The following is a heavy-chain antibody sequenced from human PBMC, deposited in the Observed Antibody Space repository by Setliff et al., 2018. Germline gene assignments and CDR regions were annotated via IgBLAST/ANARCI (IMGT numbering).Heavy chain of an antibody. CDR3: VRDLRWGFDY. CDR2: IRFDGSNK. Sequence: GGSLRLSCVTSGFKFSSYGMHWVRQTPAKGLEWVAFIRFDGSNKSYADSVKGRFTISRDNVKNSLFLQMNSLRAEDTAVYYCVRDLRWGFDYWGLGTLVTVSS. J-gene: IGHJ4*02. D-gene: IGHD7-27*01. CDR1: GFKFSSYG. V-gene: IGHV3-30*02.